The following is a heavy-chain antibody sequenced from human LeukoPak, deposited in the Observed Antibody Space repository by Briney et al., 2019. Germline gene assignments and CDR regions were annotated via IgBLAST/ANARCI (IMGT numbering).Heavy chain of an antibody. D-gene: IGHD3-10*01. J-gene: IGHJ4*02. CDR3: TRDRPALIRGVTYFGYLDY. CDR1: AFTFNRYC. V-gene: IGHV3-7*01. CDR2: INEDGSEK. Sequence: PGGSLRLACAASAFTFNRYCMAWVRQAPGKGLEWVASINEDGSEKHYVDSVKGRFTIFRDNGKKSLYLQMNSLRAEDTAVYYCTRDRPALIRGVTYFGYLDYWGQGTLVTVSS.